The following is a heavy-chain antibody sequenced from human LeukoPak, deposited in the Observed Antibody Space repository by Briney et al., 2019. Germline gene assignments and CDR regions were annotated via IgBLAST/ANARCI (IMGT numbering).Heavy chain of an antibody. Sequence: SKTLSLTCTVSGGSISPYYWTWIRQSPGKALEWIGYIYYSGRTSYNPSLKSRVTISIDTSTNQFSLKLSSVTAADTAVYYCARVIRGEGWRLPRDAFDIWGQGTLVTVSS. CDR1: GGSISPYY. CDR3: ARVIRGEGWRLPRDAFDI. CDR2: IYYSGRT. D-gene: IGHD2-21*02. J-gene: IGHJ3*02. V-gene: IGHV4-59*01.